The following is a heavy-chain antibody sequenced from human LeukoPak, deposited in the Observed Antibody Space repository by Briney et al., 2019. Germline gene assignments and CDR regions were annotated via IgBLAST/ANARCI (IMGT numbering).Heavy chain of an antibody. Sequence: PGGSLRLSCAASGFRFTTSAKHWVRQAPGKGLDWVAVRLNDGKHKRCGDSVKGRLTISRDTASNTMHLEMNNLRIEDTAVYYCMRDYMGWFDPWGQGSLVTVSS. J-gene: IGHJ5*02. CDR3: MRDYMGWFDP. CDR2: RLNDGKHK. CDR1: GFRFTTSA. V-gene: IGHV3-30*02. D-gene: IGHD3-10*01.